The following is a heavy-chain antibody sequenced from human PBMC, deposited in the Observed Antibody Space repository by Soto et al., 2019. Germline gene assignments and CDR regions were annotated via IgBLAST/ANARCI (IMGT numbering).Heavy chain of an antibody. CDR3: ARDRLGATGDY. D-gene: IGHD1-26*01. J-gene: IGHJ4*02. Sequence: ASVKVSCKASGYTFTSYGISWVRQAPGQGLEWMGWISAYNANTNYAQKLQGRVTMTTDTSTSTSYMELRSLRSDDTAVYFCARDRLGATGDYWGQGTRVTVSA. CDR2: ISAYNANT. V-gene: IGHV1-18*01. CDR1: GYTFTSYG.